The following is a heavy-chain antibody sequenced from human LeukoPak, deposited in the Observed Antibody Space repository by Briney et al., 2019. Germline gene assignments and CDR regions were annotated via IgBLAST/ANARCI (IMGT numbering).Heavy chain of an antibody. CDR1: AYTFTSYG. D-gene: IGHD1-26*01. Sequence: GASVKVSCKASAYTFTSYGIAWVRQAPGQGLEWMGWISAYNGNTNYAQKLQGRVTMTTDTSTSTAYMELRSLRSDDTAVYYCARDLGYSGSPTPSQYWGQGTLVTVSS. J-gene: IGHJ4*02. V-gene: IGHV1-18*01. CDR2: ISAYNGNT. CDR3: ARDLGYSGSPTPSQY.